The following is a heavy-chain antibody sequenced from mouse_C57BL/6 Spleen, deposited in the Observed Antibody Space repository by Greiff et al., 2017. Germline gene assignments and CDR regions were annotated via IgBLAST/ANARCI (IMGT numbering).Heavy chain of an antibody. Sequence: QVQLQQSGPELVKPGASVTISCKASGYAFSSSWMNWVKQRPGKGLEWIGRIYPGDGDTHYNGKFTGKATLTADKSSSTAYMQLSSLTSEDSAVYFCARGDPMVPYAMDYWGQGTSVTVSS. V-gene: IGHV1-82*01. CDR2: IYPGDGDT. CDR3: ARGDPMVPYAMDY. CDR1: GYAFSSSW. D-gene: IGHD2-3*01. J-gene: IGHJ4*01.